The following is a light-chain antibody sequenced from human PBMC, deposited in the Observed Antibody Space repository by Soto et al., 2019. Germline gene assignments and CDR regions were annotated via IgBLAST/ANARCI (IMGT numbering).Light chain of an antibody. V-gene: IGLV2-14*01. CDR1: SGDIGGYNF. CDR3: SSYTSMTTLV. CDR2: EVR. J-gene: IGLJ1*01. Sequence: QSVLTQPASVSGSPGQSITISCSGSSGDIGGYNFVSWYQHLPGKAPKLIIFEVRFRPSGVSNRFSGSKSGDTASLTISGLQAEDEADYYCSSYTSMTTLVFGTGTKVTVL.